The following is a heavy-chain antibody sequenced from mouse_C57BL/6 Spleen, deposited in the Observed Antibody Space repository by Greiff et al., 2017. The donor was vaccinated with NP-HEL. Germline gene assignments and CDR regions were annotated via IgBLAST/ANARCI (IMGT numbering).Heavy chain of an antibody. CDR3: ARNDYETY. CDR1: GYAFSSSW. V-gene: IGHV1-82*01. D-gene: IGHD2-4*01. CDR2: IYPGDGDT. Sequence: QVQLQQSGPELVKPGASVKISCKASGYAFSSSWMNWMKQRPGKGLEWIGRIYPGDGDTNYNGKFKGKATLTADKSSSTAYMQLSSLTSEDSAVYFCARNDYETYWGQGTLVTVSA. J-gene: IGHJ3*01.